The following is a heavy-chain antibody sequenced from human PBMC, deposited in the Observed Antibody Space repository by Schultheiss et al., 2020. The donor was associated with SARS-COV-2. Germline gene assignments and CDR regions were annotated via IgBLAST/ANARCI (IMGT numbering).Heavy chain of an antibody. J-gene: IGHJ4*02. Sequence: GSLRLSCTVSGGSISSYYWSWIRQPAGKGLEWIGRIYTSGSTNYNPSLKSRVTISVDTSKNQFSLKLSSVTAADTAVYYCARGGDSYGYSWGQGTLVTVSS. CDR2: IYTSGST. CDR1: GGSISSYY. V-gene: IGHV4-4*07. D-gene: IGHD5-18*01. CDR3: ARGGDSYGYS.